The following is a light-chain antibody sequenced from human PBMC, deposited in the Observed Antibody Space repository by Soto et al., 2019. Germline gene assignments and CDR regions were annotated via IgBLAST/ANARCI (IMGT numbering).Light chain of an antibody. CDR2: GAS. CDR3: QQYDRSLPLT. V-gene: IGKV3-20*01. J-gene: IGKJ4*01. Sequence: IVLTQSPGTLSLSPVEGATLSCRASQSVSSNYLAWYQQKPGQTPRLLIYGASNRATGIPDRFSGNASGTDFTLTISRLKPEDSAVYYCQQYDRSLPLTFGGGTKVEIK. CDR1: QSVSSNY.